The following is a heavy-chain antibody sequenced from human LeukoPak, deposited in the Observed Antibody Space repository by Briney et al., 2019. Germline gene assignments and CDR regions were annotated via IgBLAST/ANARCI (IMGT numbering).Heavy chain of an antibody. CDR2: IYYSGST. D-gene: IGHD3-3*01. J-gene: IGHJ4*02. CDR3: ASGRHGGPYYFDY. CDR1: GGSISSYY. Sequence: SETLSLTCTASGGSISSYYWSWIRQPPGKGLEWIGYIYYSGSTNYNPSLKSRVTISVDTSKNQFSLKLSSVTAADTAVYYCASGRHGGPYYFDYWGQGTLVTVSS. V-gene: IGHV4-59*01.